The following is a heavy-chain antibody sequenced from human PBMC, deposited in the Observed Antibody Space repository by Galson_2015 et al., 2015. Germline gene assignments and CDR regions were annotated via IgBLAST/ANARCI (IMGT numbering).Heavy chain of an antibody. CDR2: IYPGDSDT. V-gene: IGHV5-51*01. D-gene: IGHD2-15*01. J-gene: IGHJ5*02. CDR1: GYSFTSYW. CDR3: ARRRYCSAGRCRNWFDP. Sequence: QSGAEVKKPGESLKISCTGSGYSFTSYWIGWVRQMPGKGLEWMGIIYPGDSDTRYSPSFQGQVTISADKSISTAYLQWGSLKASDTPMYYCARRRYCSAGRCRNWFDPWGQGTLVTVSS.